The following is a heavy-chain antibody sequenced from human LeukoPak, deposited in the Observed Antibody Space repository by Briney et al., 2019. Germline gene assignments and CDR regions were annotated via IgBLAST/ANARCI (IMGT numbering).Heavy chain of an antibody. CDR1: GFTFSSYS. D-gene: IGHD4-17*01. CDR3: TTVAHGWDTVTTPYYYYYMDV. V-gene: IGHV3-15*01. Sequence: GGSLRLSCAASGFTFSSYSMNWVRQAPGKGLEWVGRIKSKTDGGTTDYAAPVKGRFTISRDDSKNTLYLQMNSLKTEDTAVYYCTTVAHGWDTVTTPYYYYYMDVWGKGTTVTVSS. CDR2: IKSKTDGGTT. J-gene: IGHJ6*03.